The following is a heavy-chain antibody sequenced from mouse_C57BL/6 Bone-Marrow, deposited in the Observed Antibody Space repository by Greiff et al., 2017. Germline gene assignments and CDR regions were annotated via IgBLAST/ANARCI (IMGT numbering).Heavy chain of an antibody. V-gene: IGHV14-1*01. Sequence: EVQLQQSGAELVRPGASVKLSCTASGFNIKDYYMHWVKQRPEQGLEWIGRIDPEDGDTEYAPKFQGKATMTADPSSNTAYLQLSSLTSEDTAVYYCTTPSYYYAMDYWGQGTSVTVSS. CDR1: GFNIKDYY. CDR3: TTPSYYYAMDY. J-gene: IGHJ4*01. CDR2: IDPEDGDT.